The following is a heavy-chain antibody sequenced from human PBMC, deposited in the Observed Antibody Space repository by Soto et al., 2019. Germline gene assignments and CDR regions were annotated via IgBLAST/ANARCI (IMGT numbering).Heavy chain of an antibody. CDR2: GGST. Sequence: GGSTRNAQKFQGRVTMTRDTSTSTVYMEVSSLRSEDTAVYYCARDRVVCSGGSCYHYYFGMDVWGQGITVTVSS. D-gene: IGHD2-15*01. J-gene: IGHJ6*02. V-gene: IGHV1-46*01. CDR3: ARDRVVCSGGSCYHYYFGMDV.